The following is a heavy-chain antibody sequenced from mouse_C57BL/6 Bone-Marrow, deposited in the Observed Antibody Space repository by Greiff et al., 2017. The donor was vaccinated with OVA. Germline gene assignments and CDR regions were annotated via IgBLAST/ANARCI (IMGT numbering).Heavy chain of an antibody. CDR1: GFTFRSYG. CDR3: AIPHYYGSSYGLAY. V-gene: IGHV5-6*01. D-gene: IGHD1-1*01. CDR2: ISSGGSYT. Sequence: EVQRVESGGDLVKPGGSLKLSCAASGFTFRSYGMSWVRQTPDKRLEWVATISSGGSYTYYPDSVKGRFTISRDNAKNTLYLQMSRLKSEDTAMYYCAIPHYYGSSYGLAYWGQGTLVTVSA. J-gene: IGHJ3*01.